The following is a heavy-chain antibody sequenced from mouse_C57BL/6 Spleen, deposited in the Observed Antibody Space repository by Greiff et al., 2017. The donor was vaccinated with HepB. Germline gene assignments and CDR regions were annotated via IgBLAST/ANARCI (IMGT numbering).Heavy chain of an antibody. CDR1: GFTFSSYG. Sequence: DVMLVESGGDLVKPGGSLKLSCAASGFTFSSYGMSWVRQTPDKRLEWVATISSGGSYTYYPDSVKGRFTISRDNAKNTLYLQMSSLKSEDTAMYYCARYSNYAWFAYWGQGTLVTVSA. D-gene: IGHD2-5*01. V-gene: IGHV5-6*02. J-gene: IGHJ3*01. CDR3: ARYSNYAWFAY. CDR2: ISSGGSYT.